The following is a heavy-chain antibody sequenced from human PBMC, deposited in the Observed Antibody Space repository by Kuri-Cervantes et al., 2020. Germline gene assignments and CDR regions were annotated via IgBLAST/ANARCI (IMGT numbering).Heavy chain of an antibody. Sequence: SQTLSLTCAVYGGSFSGYYWSWIRQPPGKGLEWIGEINHSGSTNYNPSLKSRVTISVDTSKNQFSLKLSSVTAADTAVYYCARVEPIFCSSTSCYVRDWGQGTLVPSPQ. CDR3: ARVEPIFCSSTSCYVRD. D-gene: IGHD2-2*01. V-gene: IGHV4-34*01. CDR1: GGSFSGYY. CDR2: INHSGST. J-gene: IGHJ4*02.